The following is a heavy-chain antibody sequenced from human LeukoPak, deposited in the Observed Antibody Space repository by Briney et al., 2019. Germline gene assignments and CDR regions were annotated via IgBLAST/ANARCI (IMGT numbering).Heavy chain of an antibody. J-gene: IGHJ6*02. CDR3: AGDIVVVPAAMYHYYYYGMDV. V-gene: IGHV1-69*13. CDR1: GGTFSSYA. CDR2: IIPIFGTA. Sequence: SVTVSCKASGGTFSSYAISWVRQAPGQGLEWMGGIIPIFGTANYAQKFQGRVTITADESTSTAYMELSSLRSEDTAVYYCAGDIVVVPAAMYHYYYYGMDVWGQGTTVTVSS. D-gene: IGHD2-2*01.